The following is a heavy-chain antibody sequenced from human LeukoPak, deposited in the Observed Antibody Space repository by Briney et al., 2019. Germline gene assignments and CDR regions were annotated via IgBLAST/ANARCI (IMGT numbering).Heavy chain of an antibody. Sequence: ASVKVSCKASGYTFNSFGISWVRQAPGQGLEWMGWNRAYNGNTHHPEKLQGRLTMTTDTPTSTAYMELRSLRSDDTAIYYCARDTVMMVGSYYYGKDVWGQGTTVTVSS. CDR3: ARDTVMMVGSYYYGKDV. CDR2: NRAYNGNT. CDR1: GYTFNSFG. V-gene: IGHV1-18*01. J-gene: IGHJ6*02. D-gene: IGHD2-15*01.